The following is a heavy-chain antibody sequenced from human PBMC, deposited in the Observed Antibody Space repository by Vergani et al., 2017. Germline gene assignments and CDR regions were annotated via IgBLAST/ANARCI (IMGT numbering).Heavy chain of an antibody. CDR3: ARSVVVPAGGNWFDP. Sequence: QVQLQESGPGLVKPSQTLSLTCTVSAGSISSGGYYWSWIRQHPGKGLEWIGYIYFSGSTYYNPSLKSRVTISVDTSKNQFSLKLSSVTAADTAVYYCARSVVVPAGGNWFDPWGQGTLVTVSS. J-gene: IGHJ5*02. CDR2: IYFSGST. CDR1: AGSISSGGYY. D-gene: IGHD2-2*01. V-gene: IGHV4-31*03.